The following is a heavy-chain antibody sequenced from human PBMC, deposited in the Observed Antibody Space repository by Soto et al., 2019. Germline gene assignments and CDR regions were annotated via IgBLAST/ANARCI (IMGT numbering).Heavy chain of an antibody. D-gene: IGHD5-12*01. J-gene: IGHJ3*02. CDR3: ARDPSSSGYDFSDAFDI. CDR2: ISSSSSTI. Sequence: EVQLVESGGGLVQPGGSLRLSCAASGFTFSSYSMNWVRQAPGKGLEWVSYISSSSSTIYYADSVKGRFTISRDNAKNSLYLQMNRLRDEDTAVYYCARDPSSSGYDFSDAFDIWGQGTMVTVSS. V-gene: IGHV3-48*02. CDR1: GFTFSSYS.